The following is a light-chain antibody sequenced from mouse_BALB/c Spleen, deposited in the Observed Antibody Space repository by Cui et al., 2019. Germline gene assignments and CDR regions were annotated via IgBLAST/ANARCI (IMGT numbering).Light chain of an antibody. V-gene: IGKV12-98*01. CDR3: QQLYSTPFT. Sequence: DIQMTQSPASQPASLGESVTITYLASQTIGTWLAWYQQKPGKSPKLLIYGATSLADGVPSRFSGSGSGTKFSFKISSLQAEDVVSYYCQQLYSTPFTFGSGTKLEIK. CDR1: QTIGTW. CDR2: GAT. J-gene: IGKJ4*01.